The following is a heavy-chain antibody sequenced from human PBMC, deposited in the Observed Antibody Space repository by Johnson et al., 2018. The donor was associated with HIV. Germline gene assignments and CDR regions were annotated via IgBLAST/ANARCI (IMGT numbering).Heavy chain of an antibody. V-gene: IGHV3-20*04. CDR1: GFRFEDYG. J-gene: IGHJ3*02. CDR2: INWNGGST. CDR3: ARDLVGSPRAFDI. D-gene: IGHD2-8*02. Sequence: VQLVESGGSVVRPGGSLRLSCAASGFRFEDYGMNWVRQAPGKGLEWVCGINWNGGSTDYVDSVKGRFIISRDNAKNSLYLQMHSLRVEDTASYYCARDLVGSPRAFDIWGQGTMVTISS.